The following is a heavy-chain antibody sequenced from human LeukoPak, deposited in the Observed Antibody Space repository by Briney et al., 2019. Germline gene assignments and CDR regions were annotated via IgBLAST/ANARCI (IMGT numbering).Heavy chain of an antibody. CDR3: TKATQWLAFDY. V-gene: IGHV4-59*11. CDR2: IYNRGTT. Sequence: SETLSLTCTVSGGSISSHFWSWMRQPPGKGLEWIGNIYNRGTTNYNPSLNSRVAMSVDTSKNQLSLQLTSVTAADTAVYYCTKATQWLAFDYWGRGTLATVSS. CDR1: GGSISSHF. D-gene: IGHD6-19*01. J-gene: IGHJ4*02.